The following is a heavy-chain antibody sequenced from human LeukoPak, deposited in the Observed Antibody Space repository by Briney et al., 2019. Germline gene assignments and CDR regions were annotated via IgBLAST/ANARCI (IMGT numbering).Heavy chain of an antibody. J-gene: IGHJ4*02. V-gene: IGHV3-23*01. Sequence: GGSLRLSSVASGFTFGNKAMSWVRQAPGMGLEWVTSTTQSGESSGYADSVKGRFTISRDNSKNTLFLQMDSLRVEDTAIYYCARESGGDWGYFDDWGQGTLVAVSS. CDR1: GFTFGNKA. D-gene: IGHD2-21*02. CDR2: TTQSGESS. CDR3: ARESGGDWGYFDD.